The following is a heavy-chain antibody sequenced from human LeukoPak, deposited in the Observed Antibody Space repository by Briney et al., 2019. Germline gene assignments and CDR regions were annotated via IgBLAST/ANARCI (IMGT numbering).Heavy chain of an antibody. CDR1: GFTFSIYW. V-gene: IGHV3-74*01. CDR3: VRWQDI. J-gene: IGHJ3*02. CDR2: IKTDGSYA. Sequence: PGGSLRLSCAASGFTFSIYWMHWVRQAPGKGLVWVSRIKTDGSYASYAESVKGRFTVSRDNAKNTLYLQMNSLRVEDTAVYYCVRWQDIWGQGTMVTVSS.